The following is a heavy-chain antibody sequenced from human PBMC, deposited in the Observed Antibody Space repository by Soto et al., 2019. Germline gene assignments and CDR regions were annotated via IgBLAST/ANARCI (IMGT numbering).Heavy chain of an antibody. CDR1: GDSVTSDDSY. CDR2: ISHTGET. D-gene: IGHD3-9*01. V-gene: IGHV4-39*01. J-gene: IGHJ5*02. Sequence: QLRLQESGPGVVKPSGTLSLPCTVSGDSVTSDDSYWGWIRRPPGQGLEWIGTISHTGETFYNPPLNARLTMSLGASKIQFSLKLPSMTAADAGVFFCARKMRGPIPHFGCLSPVTSWRQAILVTLSS. CDR3: ARKMRGPIPHFGCLSPVTS.